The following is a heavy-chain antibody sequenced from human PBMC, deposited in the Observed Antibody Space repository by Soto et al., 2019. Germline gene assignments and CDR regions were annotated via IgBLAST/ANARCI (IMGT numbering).Heavy chain of an antibody. CDR1: GGSISSGGYY. D-gene: IGHD4-17*01. J-gene: IGHJ2*01. V-gene: IGHV4-31*03. CDR3: ARDYGGNSHWYFDL. CDR2: IYYSGST. Sequence: SETLSLTCTVSGGSISSGGYYWSWIRQHPGKGLEWIGYIYYSGSTHYNPSLKSRVTISVDTSKNQFSLKLSSVTAADTAVYYCARDYGGNSHWYFDLWGRGTLVTVPS.